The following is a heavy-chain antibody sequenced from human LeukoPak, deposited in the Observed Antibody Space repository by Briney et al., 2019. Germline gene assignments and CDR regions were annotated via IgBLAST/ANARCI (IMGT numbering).Heavy chain of an antibody. CDR2: ISGSGVST. V-gene: IGHV3-23*01. D-gene: IGHD4-17*01. CDR1: GFTFSSYA. CDR3: AKVKFGGDGAFDI. J-gene: IGHJ3*02. Sequence: GGSLRLSCAASGFTFSSYAMSWVRQAPGKGLEWVSAISGSGVSTYYADSVKGRFTISRDNSKNTLYPQMNSLRAEDTAVYYCAKVKFGGDGAFDIWGQGTMVTVSS.